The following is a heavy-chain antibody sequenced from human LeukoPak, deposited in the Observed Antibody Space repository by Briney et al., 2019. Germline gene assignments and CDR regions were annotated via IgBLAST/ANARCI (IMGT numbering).Heavy chain of an antibody. J-gene: IGHJ4*02. CDR2: INPVTGGT. CDR1: GYTFTGYY. CDR3: ARVARSTNLLHFDY. Sequence: ASVKVSCKTSGYTFTGYYLHWVRQAPGQGLEWMGWINPVTGGTKYAQKFYAKITMTGDTSISTAFLEVTSLKSDDTAVYYCARVARSTNLLHFDYWGQGTLVTVSS. V-gene: IGHV1-2*02. D-gene: IGHD4-17*01.